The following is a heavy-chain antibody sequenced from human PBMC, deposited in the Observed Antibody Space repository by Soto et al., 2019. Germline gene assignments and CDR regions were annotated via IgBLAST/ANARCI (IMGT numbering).Heavy chain of an antibody. CDR2: IYHSGST. D-gene: IGHD2-15*01. J-gene: IGHJ5*02. Sequence: QVQLQESGPGLVKPSGTLSLTCAVSSGSISSSNWWSWVRQPPGKGLEWIGEIYHSGSTNYNPSLKSRATISVDKSKYQFSLRLSSVTAADTAVYCCEREVKGCSGGSCYSSGEWFDPWGQGTLVTVSS. V-gene: IGHV4-4*01. CDR1: SGSISSSNW. CDR3: EREVKGCSGGSCYSSGEWFDP.